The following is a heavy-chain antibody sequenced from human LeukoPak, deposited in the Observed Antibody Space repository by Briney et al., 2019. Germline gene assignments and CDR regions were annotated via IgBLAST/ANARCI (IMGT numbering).Heavy chain of an antibody. Sequence: GGSLRLSCAASGFTFSSYSMNWVRQAPGKGLEWVSYISSGSSTIHYADPVKGRFTISRDNAKNSLYLQVNSLRAEDTAVYYCANEPDYGDYVNWVDAFDIWGQGTMVTVSS. V-gene: IGHV3-48*01. CDR3: ANEPDYGDYVNWVDAFDI. CDR1: GFTFSSYS. J-gene: IGHJ3*02. CDR2: ISSGSSTI. D-gene: IGHD4-17*01.